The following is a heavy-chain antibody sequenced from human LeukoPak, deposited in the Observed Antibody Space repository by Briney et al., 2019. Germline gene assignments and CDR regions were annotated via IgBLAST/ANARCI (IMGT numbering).Heavy chain of an antibody. D-gene: IGHD3-10*01. J-gene: IGHJ6*03. CDR1: GGSISSSSYY. CDR2: IYYSGST. V-gene: IGHV4-39*07. CDR3: ARDSVAVTMVRGVNYYYYYMDV. Sequence: SETLSLTCTVSGGSISSSSYYWGWIRQPPGTGLEWIGSIYYSGSTNYNPSLKSRVTMSVDTSKNQFSLKLSSVTAADTAVYYCARDSVAVTMVRGVNYYYYYMDVWGKGTTVTISS.